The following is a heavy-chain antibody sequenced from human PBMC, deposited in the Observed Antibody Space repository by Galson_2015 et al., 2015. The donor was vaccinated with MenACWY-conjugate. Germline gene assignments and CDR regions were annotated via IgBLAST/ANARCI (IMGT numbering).Heavy chain of an antibody. Sequence: QSGAEVKKPGESLRISCYGSGYSFTSYWISWVRQMLGKGLEWMGRIDPSDSYTHYSPSFQGHVTISVDISTRTAYLQWSSLRASDTAMYYCARTYFSGSGSYYYMDVWANGTTVTVSS. D-gene: IGHD3-10*01. CDR1: GYSFTSYW. CDR3: ARTYFSGSGSYYYMDV. V-gene: IGHV5-10-1*01. CDR2: IDPSDSYT. J-gene: IGHJ6*03.